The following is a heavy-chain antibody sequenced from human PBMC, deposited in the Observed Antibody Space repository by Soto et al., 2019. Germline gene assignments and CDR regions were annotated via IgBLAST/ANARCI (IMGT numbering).Heavy chain of an antibody. CDR2: VYNTGGN. D-gene: IGHD1-1*01. Sequence: QVQLQQSGPGLVKPSETLSLTCTVSSGPSSSHNWGWIRQSPGRGLEWIGYVYNTGGNSYNPSLQSRVTISADTSANHISLTLSFVTASDTAIYYCVRQGIGNLHGLVDVWGQGTTVSVSS. J-gene: IGHJ6*02. CDR1: SGPSSSHN. V-gene: IGHV4-59*08. CDR3: VRQGIGNLHGLVDV.